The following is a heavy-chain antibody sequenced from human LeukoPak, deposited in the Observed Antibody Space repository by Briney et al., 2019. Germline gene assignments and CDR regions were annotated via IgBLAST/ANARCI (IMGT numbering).Heavy chain of an antibody. CDR3: ARTYVLRYFDWLYFDY. CDR2: ISYDGSNK. V-gene: IGHV3-30-3*01. Sequence: GGSLRLSCAVSGFTFSSYWMHWVRQAPGKGLEWVAVISYDGSNKYYADSVKGRFTISRDNSKNTLYLQMNSLRAEDTAVYYCARTYVLRYFDWLYFDYWGQGTLVTVSS. D-gene: IGHD3-9*01. CDR1: GFTFSSYW. J-gene: IGHJ4*02.